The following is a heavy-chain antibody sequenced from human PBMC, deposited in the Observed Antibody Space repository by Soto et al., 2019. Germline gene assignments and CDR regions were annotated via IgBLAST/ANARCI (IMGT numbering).Heavy chain of an antibody. Sequence: PGGSLRLSCAASGFTFSSYWMSWVRQAPGKGLEWVANIKQDGSEKYYVDSVKGRFTISRDNARNSLYLQMNSLRAEDTAVYYCARDLRGYSYGGLYYFYYGMDVWGQGTTVTV. CDR3: ARDLRGYSYGGLYYFYYGMDV. V-gene: IGHV3-7*01. J-gene: IGHJ6*02. CDR2: IKQDGSEK. D-gene: IGHD5-18*01. CDR1: GFTFSSYW.